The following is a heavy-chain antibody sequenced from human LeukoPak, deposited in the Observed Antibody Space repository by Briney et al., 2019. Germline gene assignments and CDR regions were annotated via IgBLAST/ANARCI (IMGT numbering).Heavy chain of an antibody. D-gene: IGHD3-3*01. V-gene: IGHV1-2*02. Sequence: ASVKVSCKASEYTFTGYYMHWVRQAPGQGLEWMGWINPNSGGTNYSQKFQGRVTMTRDTTISTAYTELSRLRSDDKAVYYCARGIDYDFWSGYYSNFDYWGQGTLVTVSS. CDR3: ARGIDYDFWSGYYSNFDY. J-gene: IGHJ4*02. CDR2: INPNSGGT. CDR1: EYTFTGYY.